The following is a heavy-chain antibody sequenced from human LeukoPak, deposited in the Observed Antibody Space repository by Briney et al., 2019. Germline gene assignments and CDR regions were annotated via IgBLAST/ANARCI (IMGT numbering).Heavy chain of an antibody. CDR3: AKDQYCSSNSCLDFDY. J-gene: IGHJ4*02. Sequence: QPGGPPRLSCAASGFTFSSYAMSWVRQAPGKGLEWVSGISGSGGSTYYADSVKGRFTISRDNSKNTLYLQMDSLRAEDTAVYYCAKDQYCSSNSCLDFDYWGQGTLVTVSS. CDR2: ISGSGGST. CDR1: GFTFSSYA. V-gene: IGHV3-23*01. D-gene: IGHD2-2*01.